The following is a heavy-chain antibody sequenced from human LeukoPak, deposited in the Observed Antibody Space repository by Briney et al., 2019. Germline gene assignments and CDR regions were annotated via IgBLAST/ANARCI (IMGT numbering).Heavy chain of an antibody. CDR3: ARLHRGSWYFGY. J-gene: IGHJ4*02. Sequence: SETLSLTCTVSGGSISSVGYYCSWSRQHPGKGLEWSGYIYYSGSTYYNPSLKSRVTISVDTSKNQFSLKLSSVTAADTAVYYCARLHRGSWYFGYWGQGTLVTVSS. V-gene: IGHV4-31*03. CDR1: GGSISSVGYY. CDR2: IYYSGST. D-gene: IGHD6-13*01.